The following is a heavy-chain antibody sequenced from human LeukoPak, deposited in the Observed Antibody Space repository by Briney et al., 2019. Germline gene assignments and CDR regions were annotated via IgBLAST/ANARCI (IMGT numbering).Heavy chain of an antibody. V-gene: IGHV4-39*01. D-gene: IGHD2-2*01. CDR3: AETSNIVVVPAAISAYYYYMDV. J-gene: IGHJ6*03. CDR2: IYYSGST. Sequence: KPSETLSLTCTVSGGSISSSSYYWGWIRQPPGKGLEWIGSIYYSGSTYYNPSLKSRVTISVDTSKNQFSLKLSSVTAADTAVYYSAETSNIVVVPAAISAYYYYMDVWGKGTTVTVSS. CDR1: GGSISSSSYY.